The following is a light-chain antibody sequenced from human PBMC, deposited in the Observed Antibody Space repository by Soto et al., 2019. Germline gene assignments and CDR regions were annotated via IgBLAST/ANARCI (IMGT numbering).Light chain of an antibody. CDR2: DNN. CDR3: QSFDTSLSGFVV. CDR1: RSNIGAGYD. V-gene: IGLV1-40*01. J-gene: IGLJ2*01. Sequence: QAVVTQPPSMSGAPGQRVTISCTGSRSNIGAGYDVHWYQQHPGTAPKLLIFDNNNRPSGVPDRFSGSKSDTSASLAITGLQAEDEADYYCQSFDTSLSGFVVFGGGTKLTVL.